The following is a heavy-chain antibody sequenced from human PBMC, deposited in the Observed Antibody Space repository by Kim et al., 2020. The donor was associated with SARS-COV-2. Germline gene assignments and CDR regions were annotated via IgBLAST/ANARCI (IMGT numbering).Heavy chain of an antibody. Sequence: STNYNPSLKSRVTISVDTSKNQFSLKLSSVTAADTAVYYCARGSSSCVDYWGQGTLVTVSS. CDR2: ST. CDR3: ARGSSSCVDY. J-gene: IGHJ4*02. D-gene: IGHD2-2*01. V-gene: IGHV4-34*01.